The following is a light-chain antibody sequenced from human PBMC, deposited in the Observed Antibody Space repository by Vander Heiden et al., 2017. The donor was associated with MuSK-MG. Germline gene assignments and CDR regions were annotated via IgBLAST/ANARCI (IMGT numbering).Light chain of an antibody. CDR1: RSVLANSNKRNY. CDR2: WAS. CDR3: QQYFNSPSIT. Sequence: DIVMTQSPDSLAVSLGERATINCKSSRSVLANSNKRNYLAWYQQKPGQPPKLLIYWASTRESGVPDRFSGSGYGTDFTLTISSLQAEDVAVYYCQQYFNSPSITFGQGTRLEIK. J-gene: IGKJ5*01. V-gene: IGKV4-1*01.